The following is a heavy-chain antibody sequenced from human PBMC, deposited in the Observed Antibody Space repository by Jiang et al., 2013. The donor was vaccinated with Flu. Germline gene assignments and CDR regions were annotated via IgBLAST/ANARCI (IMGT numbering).Heavy chain of an antibody. V-gene: IGHV3-30*02. D-gene: IGHD5-18*01. CDR1: GFTFSDYG. J-gene: IGHJ4*02. CDR2: IRYDGSNK. Sequence: QLLESGGGVVQPGGSLRLSCAASGFTFSDYGIHWVRQAPGKGLEWVTFIRYDGSNKYYADSVKGRFTISRDNSKNTLYLQMNSLRAEDTAVYYCAKDRRRDTPLVTLMYYFDYWGQGTLVTVSS. CDR3: AKDRRRDTPLVTLMYYFDY.